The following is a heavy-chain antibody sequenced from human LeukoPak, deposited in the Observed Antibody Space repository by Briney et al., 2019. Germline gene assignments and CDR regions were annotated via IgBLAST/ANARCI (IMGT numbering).Heavy chain of an antibody. Sequence: SETLSLTCTVSGDSITSSAFYWGWIRQPPGKGLEWIGEINHSGSTNYNPSLKSRVTISVDTSKNQFSLKLSSVTAADTAVYYCARGPKGDYYYYYGMDVWGQGTTVTVSS. CDR3: ARGPKGDYYYYYGMDV. D-gene: IGHD2-21*02. CDR1: GDSITSSAFY. J-gene: IGHJ6*02. CDR2: INHSGST. V-gene: IGHV4-39*07.